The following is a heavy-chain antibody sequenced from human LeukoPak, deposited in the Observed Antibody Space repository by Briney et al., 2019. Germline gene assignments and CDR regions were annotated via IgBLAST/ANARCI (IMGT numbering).Heavy chain of an antibody. J-gene: IGHJ5*02. CDR1: GGSISSYY. V-gene: IGHV4-59*01. CDR2: IYYTGNT. CDR3: ARVVGTGDSNWFDP. D-gene: IGHD7-27*01. Sequence: SETLSLTCTVSGGSISSYYWSWIRQPPGKGLEWIGYIYYTGNTNYNPSLKSRVTISVDTSKNQFSLKLRSVTAADTAVYYCARVVGTGDSNWFDPWGQGTLVTVSS.